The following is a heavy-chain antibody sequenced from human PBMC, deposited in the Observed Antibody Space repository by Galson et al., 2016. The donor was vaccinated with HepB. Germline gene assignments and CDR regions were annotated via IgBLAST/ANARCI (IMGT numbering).Heavy chain of an antibody. V-gene: IGHV3-53*01. Sequence: SLRLSCAASGFTVSSNYMRWVRQAPGKGLEWVSLISSGGSTYYADSVKGRFTISRDNSKNTVYLQMNTLGAEDTAVYYCARRWKEMATITDAFDIWGQGTMVTVSS. D-gene: IGHD5-24*01. CDR2: ISSGGST. CDR1: GFTVSSNY. J-gene: IGHJ3*02. CDR3: ARRWKEMATITDAFDI.